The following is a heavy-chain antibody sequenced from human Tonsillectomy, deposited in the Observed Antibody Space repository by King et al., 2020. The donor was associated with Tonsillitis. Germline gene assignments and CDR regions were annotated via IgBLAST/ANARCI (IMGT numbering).Heavy chain of an antibody. D-gene: IGHD3-16*01. J-gene: IGHJ4*02. CDR1: GFTFSNAW. CDR3: ATGLGRTNGDC. V-gene: IGHV3-15*04. CDR2: IERTPVGGTT. Sequence: VQLVESGGGLVKPGGSLRLSCAASGFTFSNAWMSLFRQAPGKGLEWVGRIERTPVGGTTNYAAPVKGRFTISRDDSKDTLYLQMNSLRTDDTAVYYCATGLGRTNGDCWGQGALVTVSS.